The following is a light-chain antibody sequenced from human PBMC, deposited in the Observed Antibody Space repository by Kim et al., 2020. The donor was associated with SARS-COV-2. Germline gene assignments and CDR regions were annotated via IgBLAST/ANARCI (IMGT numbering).Light chain of an antibody. V-gene: IGKV1-5*03. CDR2: KAS. CDR3: QQYNSYPLT. Sequence: DIQMTQSPSTLSASVGDRVTITCRASQSISTWLAWYQQKPGKAPKLLIYKASHLQSGVPSRISGSGSGTQFTLTISSLQPDDFATYYCQQYNSYPLTFGGGTKLEI. CDR1: QSISTW. J-gene: IGKJ4*01.